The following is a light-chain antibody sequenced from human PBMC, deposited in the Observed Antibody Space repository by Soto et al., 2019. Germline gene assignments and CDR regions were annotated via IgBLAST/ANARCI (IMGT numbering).Light chain of an antibody. Sequence: DIQMTQSPSTLSASVGDRVTISCRASQSISTWLAWYQQKPGKAPKLLIHKASTFESGVPSRFSGGGSGTHFTLTIHSLQPDDFAPYYCQQYDAYPLTFGGGTKVDIK. CDR2: KAS. J-gene: IGKJ4*01. V-gene: IGKV1-5*03. CDR1: QSISTW. CDR3: QQYDAYPLT.